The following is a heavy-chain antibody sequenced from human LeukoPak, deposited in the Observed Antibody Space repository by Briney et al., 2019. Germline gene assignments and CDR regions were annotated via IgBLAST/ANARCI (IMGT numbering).Heavy chain of an antibody. Sequence: GGSLRLSCAASGFTVSSNYMSWVRQAPGKGLEWVSVIYSGGSTYYADSVKGRFTISRDNSKNTLYLQMNSLRAEDTAVYYCARLGAYCYYGMDVWGQGTTVTVSS. CDR2: IYSGGST. D-gene: IGHD1-26*01. CDR1: GFTVSSNY. J-gene: IGHJ6*02. V-gene: IGHV3-53*01. CDR3: ARLGAYCYYGMDV.